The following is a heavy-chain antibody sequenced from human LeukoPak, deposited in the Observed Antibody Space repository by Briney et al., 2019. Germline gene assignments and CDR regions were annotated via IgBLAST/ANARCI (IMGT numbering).Heavy chain of an antibody. CDR3: ARDMTAAAGHDAFDI. D-gene: IGHD6-13*01. CDR1: GYTFTDYY. Sequence: ASVKVSCKASGYTFTDYYMHWVRQAPGQGLEWMGIINPSGGSTSYAQKFQGRVTMTRDTSTSTVYMELSSLRSEDTAVYYCARDMTAAAGHDAFDIWGQGTMVTVSS. CDR2: INPSGGST. V-gene: IGHV1-46*01. J-gene: IGHJ3*02.